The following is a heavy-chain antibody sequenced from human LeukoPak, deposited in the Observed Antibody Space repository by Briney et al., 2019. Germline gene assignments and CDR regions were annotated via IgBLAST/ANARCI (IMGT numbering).Heavy chain of an antibody. CDR2: IIEGGDVK. V-gene: IGHV3-7*01. CDR1: GFTYSNHW. CDR3: ARVGKNGWDFDH. J-gene: IGHJ4*02. D-gene: IGHD6-19*01. Sequence: GGSLGLSCVASGFTYSNHWMHWVRQAPGKGLAWVANIIEGGDVKYYVDSVKGRFTISRDNTKNSLYLQMTSLRADDTAVYYCARVGKNGWDFDHWGQGTLVTVSS.